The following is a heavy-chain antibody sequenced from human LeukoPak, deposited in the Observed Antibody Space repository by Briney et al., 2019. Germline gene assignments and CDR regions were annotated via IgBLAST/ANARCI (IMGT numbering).Heavy chain of an antibody. J-gene: IGHJ4*02. V-gene: IGHV1-69*05. CDR2: IIPIFGTA. CDR1: GGTFSSYA. D-gene: IGHD3-22*01. Sequence: SVKVSCKASGGTFSSYAISWVRQAPGRGLEWMGGIIPIFGTANYAQKFQGRVTITTDESTSTAYMELSSLRSEDTAVYYCARVVAYYDSSGYYQYYFDYWGQGTLVTVSS. CDR3: ARVVAYYDSSGYYQYYFDY.